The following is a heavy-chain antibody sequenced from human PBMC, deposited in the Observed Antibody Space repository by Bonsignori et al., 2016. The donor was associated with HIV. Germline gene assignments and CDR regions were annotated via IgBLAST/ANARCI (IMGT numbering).Heavy chain of an antibody. D-gene: IGHD2/OR15-2a*01. Sequence: VRQAPGKGLEWVSAISGSGGSTYYADSVKGRFTISRDNSKNTLYLQMNSLRAEDTAVYYCAKEQFSEEYDAFDIWGQGTMVTVSS. CDR3: AKEQFSEEYDAFDI. CDR2: ISGSGGST. J-gene: IGHJ3*02. V-gene: IGHV3-23*01.